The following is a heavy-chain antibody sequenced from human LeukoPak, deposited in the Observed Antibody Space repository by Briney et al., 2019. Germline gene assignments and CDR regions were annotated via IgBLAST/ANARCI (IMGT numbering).Heavy chain of an antibody. J-gene: IGHJ3*01. CDR1: RYTFTDYY. D-gene: IGHD5-24*01. CDR2: IFPSSGGT. Sequence: VASVKVSCKASRYTFTDYYIHWVRQAPGRGLEWMGWIFPSSGGTKYAQKFQGRVTMTRDTSINTAYMELSSLTSDDTAVYYCARDLPGDGHNSAYDVWGQGTKVTVSS. CDR3: ARDLPGDGHNSAYDV. V-gene: IGHV1-2*02.